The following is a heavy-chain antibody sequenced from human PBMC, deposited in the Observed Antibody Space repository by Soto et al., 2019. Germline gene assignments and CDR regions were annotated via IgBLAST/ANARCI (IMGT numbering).Heavy chain of an antibody. V-gene: IGHV1-2*04. D-gene: IGHD3-3*01. CDR2: INPNSGGT. J-gene: IGHJ6*02. Sequence: ASVKVSCKASGYTFTGYYMHWVRQAPGQGLEWMGWINPNSGGTNYAQKFQGWVTMTRDTSISTAYMELGRLRSDDTAVYYCARDVSPQKSYYDFWSGYSLGGMDVWGQGTTVTVSS. CDR1: GYTFTGYY. CDR3: ARDVSPQKSYYDFWSGYSLGGMDV.